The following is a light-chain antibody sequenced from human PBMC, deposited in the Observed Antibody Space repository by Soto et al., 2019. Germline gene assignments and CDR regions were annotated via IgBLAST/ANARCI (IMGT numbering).Light chain of an antibody. CDR2: DAT. Sequence: QSALTQPASVSGSLGQSITISCTGTSSDVGGYNYVSWYQQHPGKAPKLLVYDATYRSSGISNGFSGSKSGNTASLTISGLQAEDEADYYCSSYSSSTSVVFGGGTKLTVL. CDR3: SSYSSSTSVV. V-gene: IGLV2-14*03. J-gene: IGLJ2*01. CDR1: SSDVGGYNY.